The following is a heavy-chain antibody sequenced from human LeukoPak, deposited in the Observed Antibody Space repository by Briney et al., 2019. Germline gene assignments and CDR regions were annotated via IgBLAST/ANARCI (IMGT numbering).Heavy chain of an antibody. CDR1: GYTFTSYG. CDR3: ARGGNPYYYDSSGYYHGIPDDY. D-gene: IGHD3-22*01. Sequence: ASVKVSCKASGYTFTSYGISWVRQAPGQGLEWMGWISSYNGNTNYAQKLQGRVTMSTDTSTGTAYMELRSLRSEDTAVYHCARGGNPYYYDSSGYYHGIPDDYRGQGTLVTVSS. V-gene: IGHV1-18*01. CDR2: ISSYNGNT. J-gene: IGHJ4*02.